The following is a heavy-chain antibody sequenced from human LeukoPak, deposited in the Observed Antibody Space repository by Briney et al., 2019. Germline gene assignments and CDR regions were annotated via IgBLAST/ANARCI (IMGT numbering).Heavy chain of an antibody. CDR1: GFTFSDHY. Sequence: GGSLRLSCAASGFTFSDHYMDWVRQAPGKGLEWVGRTRNKANSYTTEYAASVKGRFTISRDDSKNSLYLQKNSLKTEDTAVYYCARVDFYSNYGFLFDYWGQGTLVTVSS. V-gene: IGHV3-72*01. CDR3: ARVDFYSNYGFLFDY. CDR2: TRNKANSYTT. D-gene: IGHD4-11*01. J-gene: IGHJ4*02.